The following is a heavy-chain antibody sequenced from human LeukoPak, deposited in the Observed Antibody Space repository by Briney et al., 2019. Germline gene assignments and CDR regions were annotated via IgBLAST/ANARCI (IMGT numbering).Heavy chain of an antibody. CDR2: IWYDGSNK. CDR3: ARGGSGSYFDY. J-gene: IGHJ4*02. D-gene: IGHD6-19*01. Sequence: GGSLRLSCAASGFTFSSYGMHWVRQAPGKGLEWVAVIWYDGSNKYYADSVKGRFTISRDNSKNTLYLQMNSLRAEDTAVYYCARGGSGSYFDYWGQGTLATVSS. CDR1: GFTFSSYG. V-gene: IGHV3-33*01.